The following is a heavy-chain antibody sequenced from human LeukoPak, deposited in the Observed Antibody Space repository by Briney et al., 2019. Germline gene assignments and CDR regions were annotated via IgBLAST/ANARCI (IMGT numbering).Heavy chain of an antibody. CDR2: IYYSGST. CDR1: GGSISSYY. J-gene: IGHJ4*02. V-gene: IGHV4-59*12. CDR3: ARDVHDSSGYYLAY. Sequence: SETLSLTCTVSGGSISSYYWSWIRQPPGKGLEWIGYIYYSGSTNYNPALKSRVTISVDTSKNQFSLKLSSVTAADTAVYYCARDVHDSSGYYLAYWGQGTLVTVSS. D-gene: IGHD3-22*01.